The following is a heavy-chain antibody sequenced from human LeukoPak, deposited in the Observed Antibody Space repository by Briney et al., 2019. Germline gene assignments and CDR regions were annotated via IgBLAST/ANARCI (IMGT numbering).Heavy chain of an antibody. D-gene: IGHD3-10*01. CDR3: ATVPLLWFGELNSRAFDY. CDR2: FDPEDGET. CDR1: GYTPTELS. V-gene: IGHV1-24*01. J-gene: IGHJ4*02. Sequence: ASVKVSCKVSGYTPTELSMHWVRQAPGKGLEWMGGFDPEDGETIYAQKFQGRVTMTEDTSTDTAYMELSSLRSEDTAVYYCATVPLLWFGELNSRAFDYWGQGTLVTVSS.